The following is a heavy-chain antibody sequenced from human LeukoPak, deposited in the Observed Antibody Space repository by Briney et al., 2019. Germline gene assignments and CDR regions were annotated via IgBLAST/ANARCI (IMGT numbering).Heavy chain of an antibody. J-gene: IGHJ4*02. CDR3: ARSPTRWYGDYDDYLDY. D-gene: IGHD4-17*01. CDR1: GGTFSSYA. Sequence: ASVKVSCKASGGTFSSYAISWVRQAPGQGLEWMGRIIPIFGTANYAQKFQGRVTITTDESTSTAYMELSSLRSEDTAVYYCARSPTRWYGDYDDYLDYWGQGTLVTVSS. V-gene: IGHV1-69*05. CDR2: IIPIFGTA.